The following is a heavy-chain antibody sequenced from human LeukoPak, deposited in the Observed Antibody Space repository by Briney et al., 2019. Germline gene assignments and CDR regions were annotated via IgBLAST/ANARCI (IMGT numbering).Heavy chain of an antibody. CDR1: GGTFSSYA. Sequence: SVKVSCKASGGTFSSYAISWVRQTPGQGLEWMGGITPIFGTANYAQKFQGRVTITADESTSTAYMEVSSLRSEDTAVYYCARANQQWLVPDAFDIWGQGTLVTVSS. D-gene: IGHD6-19*01. J-gene: IGHJ3*02. V-gene: IGHV1-69*13. CDR3: ARANQQWLVPDAFDI. CDR2: ITPIFGTA.